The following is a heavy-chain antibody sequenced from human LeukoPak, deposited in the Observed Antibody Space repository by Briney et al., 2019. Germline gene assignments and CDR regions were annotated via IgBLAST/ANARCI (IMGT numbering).Heavy chain of an antibody. CDR1: GGSISSSSYY. Sequence: SETLSLTCTVSGGSISSSSYYWGWIRQPPGKGLEWIGSIYYSGSTYYNPSLKSRVTMSVDTSKNQFSLKLSSVTAADTAVYYCARVYYYGSGSYYSHYYMDVWGKGTTVTVSS. V-gene: IGHV4-39*07. J-gene: IGHJ6*03. CDR3: ARVYYYGSGSYYSHYYMDV. D-gene: IGHD3-10*01. CDR2: IYYSGST.